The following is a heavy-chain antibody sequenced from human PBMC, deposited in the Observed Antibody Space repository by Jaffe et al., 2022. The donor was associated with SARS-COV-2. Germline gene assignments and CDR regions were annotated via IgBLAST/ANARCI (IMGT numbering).Heavy chain of an antibody. CDR1: GGSISSYY. CDR2: IYYSGST. J-gene: IGHJ4*02. CDR3: AREESGSPGFDY. Sequence: QVQLQESGPGLVKPSETLSLTCTVSGGSISSYYWSWIRQPPGKGLEWIGYIYYSGSTNYNPSLKSRVTISVDTSKNQFSLKLSSVTAADTAVYYCAREESGSPGFDYWGQGTLVTVSS. V-gene: IGHV4-59*01. D-gene: IGHD1-26*01.